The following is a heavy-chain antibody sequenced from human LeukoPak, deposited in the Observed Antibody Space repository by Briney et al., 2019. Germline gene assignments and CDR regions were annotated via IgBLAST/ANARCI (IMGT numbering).Heavy chain of an antibody. Sequence: ASVKVSCKASGYSFTGYYMRWVRQAPGQGLEWMGWINPNSGGTNYAQKFQGRVTMTRDTSISTAYMELSRLRSDDTAVYYCAREGGDGYNYYFDYWGQGTLVTVSS. CDR3: AREGGDGYNYYFDY. V-gene: IGHV1-2*02. D-gene: IGHD5-24*01. J-gene: IGHJ4*02. CDR1: GYSFTGYY. CDR2: INPNSGGT.